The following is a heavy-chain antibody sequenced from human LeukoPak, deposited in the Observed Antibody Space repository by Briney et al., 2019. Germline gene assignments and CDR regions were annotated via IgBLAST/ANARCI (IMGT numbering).Heavy chain of an antibody. CDR3: AKLYGEAGAFDI. CDR1: GFTFSNYA. V-gene: IGHV3-23*01. CDR2: ISGSGGST. J-gene: IGHJ3*02. Sequence: GGSLRLSCAASGFTFSNYAMSWARQAPGKGLEWVSTISGSGGSTYFADSVKGRFSISRDNSKNTLFLQMNSLRAEDTAVYYCAKLYGEAGAFDIWGQGTMVTVSS. D-gene: IGHD4-17*01.